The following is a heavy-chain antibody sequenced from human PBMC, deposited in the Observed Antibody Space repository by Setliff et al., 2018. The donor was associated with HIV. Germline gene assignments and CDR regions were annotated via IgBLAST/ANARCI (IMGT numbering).Heavy chain of an antibody. J-gene: IGHJ6*02. D-gene: IGHD1-26*01. V-gene: IGHV1-46*01. Sequence: ASVKVSCKASGYTFTSYYMHWVRQAPGQGLEWMGIINPSGGSTSYAQKFQGRVTITADTYTDTAYMELSSLRSEDTAVYYCATDPGVGAAHYYYSYGMDAWGQGTTVTVSS. CDR1: GYTFTSYY. CDR2: INPSGGST. CDR3: ATDPGVGAAHYYYSYGMDA.